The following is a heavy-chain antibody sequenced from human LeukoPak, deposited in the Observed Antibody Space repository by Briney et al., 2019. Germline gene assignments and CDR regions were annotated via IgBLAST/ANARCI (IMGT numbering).Heavy chain of an antibody. D-gene: IGHD2-2*02. CDR1: GYTFTGYY. CDR2: IQSNSGGT. Sequence: ASVKVSCKASGYTFTGYYMHWVRQALGQGLEWVGWIQSNSGGTNYAQKFQGRVTMTRDTSISTAYMELSRLTSDDTAVYYCGRGHPVVPAAVPDYWGQGTLVTVSS. V-gene: IGHV1-2*02. CDR3: GRGHPVVPAAVPDY. J-gene: IGHJ4*02.